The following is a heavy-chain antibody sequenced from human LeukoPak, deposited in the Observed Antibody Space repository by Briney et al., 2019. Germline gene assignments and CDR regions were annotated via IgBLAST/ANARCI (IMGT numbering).Heavy chain of an antibody. V-gene: IGHV3-48*03. D-gene: IGHD5-12*01. J-gene: IGHJ6*02. CDR3: ARDQTVDSRGYYYYYGMDV. CDR2: ISSSGSTI. Sequence: PGGSLRLSCAASGFTFSSYEMNWVRQAPGKGLEWVSYISSSGSTIYYADSVKGRFTISRDNAKNPLYLQMNSLRAEDTAVYYCARDQTVDSRGYYYYYGMDVWGQGTTVTVSS. CDR1: GFTFSSYE.